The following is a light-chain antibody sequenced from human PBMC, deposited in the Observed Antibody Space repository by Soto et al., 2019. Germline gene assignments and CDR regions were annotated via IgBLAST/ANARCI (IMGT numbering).Light chain of an antibody. V-gene: IGKV3-11*01. J-gene: IGKJ5*01. CDR3: QQRSNWPPIT. CDR1: QSVRSY. CDR2: DAS. Sequence: ELVFTHSPSAVSLSPAERATPFCRARQSVRSYLAWYQQKPGQAPRLLIYDASNRATGIPARFSGSGSGTDFTLTISSLEPEDFAVYYCQQRSNWPPITFGQGTRLETK.